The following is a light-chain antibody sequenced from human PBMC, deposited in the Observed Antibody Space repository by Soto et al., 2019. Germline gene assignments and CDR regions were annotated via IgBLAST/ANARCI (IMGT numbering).Light chain of an antibody. Sequence: VGTQGPATLSPFPGARATISCRSCQYINTRLAWYQHRPGQAPKLLIYKTSIRATGIPPRFSASGTGTDFTLTICAVQPEDFAVYYCQHRQSYSRTFGQGTKVDIK. CDR2: KTS. CDR1: QYINTR. J-gene: IGKJ1*01. CDR3: QHRQSYSRT. V-gene: IGKV3D-11*01.